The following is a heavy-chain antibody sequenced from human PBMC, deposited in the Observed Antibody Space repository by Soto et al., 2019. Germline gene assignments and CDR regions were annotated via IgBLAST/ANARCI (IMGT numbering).Heavy chain of an antibody. V-gene: IGHV2-70*11. CDR3: ARMRGYCSGGSCYSDSWFDY. CDR2: IDWDDDK. D-gene: IGHD2-15*01. J-gene: IGHJ5*01. CDR1: GFSLSTGGMC. Sequence: ESGPTLVNPTQTLTLTCTFSGFSLSTGGMCVSWIRQPPGKALEWLARIDWDDDKYYSTSLKTRLTISKHTSKNQVVLTVTNMDPVDTATYYCARMRGYCSGGSCYSDSWFDYWGQGTLVTVSS.